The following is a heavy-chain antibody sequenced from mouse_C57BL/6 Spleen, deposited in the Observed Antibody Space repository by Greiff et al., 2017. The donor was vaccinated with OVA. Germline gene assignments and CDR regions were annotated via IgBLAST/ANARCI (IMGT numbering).Heavy chain of an antibody. CDR3: ASYYSNYVSWFAY. J-gene: IGHJ3*01. CDR2: IYPGDGDT. Sequence: QVQLQQSGAELVKPGASVKISCKASGYAFSSYWMNWVKQRPGKGLEWIGQIYPGDGDTNYNGKFKGKATLTADKSSSTAYMQLSSLTSEDSAVYFCASYYSNYVSWFAYWGQGTLVTVSA. V-gene: IGHV1-80*01. D-gene: IGHD2-5*01. CDR1: GYAFSSYW.